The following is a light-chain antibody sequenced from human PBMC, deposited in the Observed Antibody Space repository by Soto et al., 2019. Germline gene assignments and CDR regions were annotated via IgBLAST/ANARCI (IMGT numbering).Light chain of an antibody. CDR3: SSYTSSSTLLYV. J-gene: IGLJ1*01. CDR2: DVS. Sequence: QPVLTQPASVSRSPGQSITISCTGTSSDVGGYNYVSWYQQHPGKAPKLMIYDVSNRPSGVSNRFSGSKSGNTASLTISGLQAEDEADYYCSSYTSSSTLLYVFGTGTKLTVL. CDR1: SSDVGGYNY. V-gene: IGLV2-14*01.